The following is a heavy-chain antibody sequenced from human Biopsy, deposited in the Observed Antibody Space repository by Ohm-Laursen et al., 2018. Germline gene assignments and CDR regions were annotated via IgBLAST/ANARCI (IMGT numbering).Heavy chain of an antibody. CDR1: GYTFTGHY. CDR3: ARASMIRGVMDVDY. J-gene: IGHJ4*02. Sequence: ASVKVSCKASGYTFTGHYMHWMRQAPGQGLEWMGWINPNGGDTNYAQKFQGRVTMTTDTSVSTAYMELSGLTFDDTAVYYCARASMIRGVMDVDYWGQGTLVIVSS. V-gene: IGHV1-2*02. CDR2: INPNGGDT. D-gene: IGHD3-10*01.